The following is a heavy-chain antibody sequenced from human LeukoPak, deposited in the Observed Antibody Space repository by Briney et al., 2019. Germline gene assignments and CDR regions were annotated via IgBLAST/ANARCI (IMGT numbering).Heavy chain of an antibody. CDR1: GVSFSSYF. V-gene: IGHV4-4*07. Sequence: SETLSLTCSVSGVSFSSYFWTWIRQPAGKRLEWIGRIFATGSTNYNPSLKSRVSMSMDTSKNQISLKLSSVTAADTAVYYCARATSFWDPVPALDVWGKGTTVTVSS. D-gene: IGHD3-3*01. CDR3: ARATSFWDPVPALDV. J-gene: IGHJ6*04. CDR2: IFATGST.